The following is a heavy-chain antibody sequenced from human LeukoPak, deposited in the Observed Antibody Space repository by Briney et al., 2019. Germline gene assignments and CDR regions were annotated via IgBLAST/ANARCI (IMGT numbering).Heavy chain of an antibody. CDR3: ASVSGTYYYYYGMDV. CDR1: GYTFTSYY. V-gene: IGHV1-2*06. Sequence: GASVKVSCRASGYTFTSYYMHWVRQAPGQGLEWMGRINPNSGGTNYAQKFQGRVTMTRDTSISTAYMELSRLRSDDTAVYYCASVSGTYYYYYGMDVWGQGTTVTVSS. J-gene: IGHJ6*02. D-gene: IGHD2-15*01. CDR2: INPNSGGT.